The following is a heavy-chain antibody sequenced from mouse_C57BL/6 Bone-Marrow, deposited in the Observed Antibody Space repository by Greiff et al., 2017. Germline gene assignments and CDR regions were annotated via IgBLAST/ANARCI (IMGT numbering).Heavy chain of an antibody. V-gene: IGHV14-4*01. CDR3: TTGYDGDPFDY. CDR2: IDPENGDT. Sequence: EVKLMESGAELVRPGASVKLSCTASGFNIKDDYMHWVKQRPEQGLEWIGWIDPENGDTEYASKFQGKATITADTSSNTAYLQLSSLTSEDTAVYYCTTGYDGDPFDYWGQGTTLTVSS. J-gene: IGHJ2*01. D-gene: IGHD2-3*01. CDR1: GFNIKDDY.